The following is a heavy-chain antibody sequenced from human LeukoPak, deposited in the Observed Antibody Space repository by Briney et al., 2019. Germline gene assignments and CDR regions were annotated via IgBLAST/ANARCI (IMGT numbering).Heavy chain of an antibody. CDR3: ARSEFEAFDM. J-gene: IGHJ3*02. CDR2: INSNSNYM. V-gene: IGHV3-21*01. Sequence: PGGSLRLSCTASGFSIGDYAMNWVRQAPGKGLEWVSSINSNSNYMSYADSVKGRFTISRDNAKNSLYLQMTSLRAEDTAVYYCARSEFEAFDMWGQGTMVTVSS. D-gene: IGHD3-10*01. CDR1: GFSIGDYA.